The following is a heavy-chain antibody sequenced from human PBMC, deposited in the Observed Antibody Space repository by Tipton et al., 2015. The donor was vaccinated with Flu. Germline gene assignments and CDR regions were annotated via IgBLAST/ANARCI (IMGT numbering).Heavy chain of an antibody. J-gene: IGHJ4*02. CDR2: IYPSGTT. CDR3: ARLSYYDVDLKNFYFDY. V-gene: IGHV4-39*01. CDR1: SGSIRSTNYF. D-gene: IGHD3-10*02. Sequence: TLSLTCTVSSGSIRSTNYFCAWIRQPPGKRLELIGSIYPSGTTYYNPSLKSRVTISVDTSESQFSLMRRSVTAADTAVYYCARLSYYDVDLKNFYFDYWGQGALVTVSS.